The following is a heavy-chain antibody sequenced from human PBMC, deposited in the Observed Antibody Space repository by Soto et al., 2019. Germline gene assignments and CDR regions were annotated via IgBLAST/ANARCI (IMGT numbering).Heavy chain of an antibody. V-gene: IGHV1-8*01. CDR1: GYTFTSYD. CDR3: ARDHNDYIWGSDAFDI. CDR2: MNPNSGNT. D-gene: IGHD3-16*01. J-gene: IGHJ3*02. Sequence: ASVKVSCKASGYTFTSYDINWVRQATGQGLEWMGWMNPNSGNTGYAQKFQGRVTITADKSTSTAYMELSSLRSEDTAVYYCARDHNDYIWGSDAFDIWGQGTMVTVSS.